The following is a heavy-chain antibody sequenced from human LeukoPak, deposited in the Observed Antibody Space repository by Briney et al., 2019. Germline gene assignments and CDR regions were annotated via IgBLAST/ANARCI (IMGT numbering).Heavy chain of an antibody. CDR1: GFTFSSSW. J-gene: IGHJ3*02. D-gene: IGHD1-26*01. CDR3: ARGGSYLSAFDI. V-gene: IGHV3-7*04. CDR2: IKEDGSAK. Sequence: GGSLRLSCAASGFTFSSSWMSWLRQAPGKGLEWVADIKEDGSAKYYVDSVKGRFTISRDNAKNSLYLQMNSLRVEDTAVYYCARGGSYLSAFDIWGQGTMVTVSS.